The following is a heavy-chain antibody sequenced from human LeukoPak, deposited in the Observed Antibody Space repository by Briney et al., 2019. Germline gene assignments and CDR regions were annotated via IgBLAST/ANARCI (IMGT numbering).Heavy chain of an antibody. Sequence: ASVKVSCKASGYTFTDYYIHWVRQAPGQGLEWMGWINTNIGGTKYARRFQGRVTMTRDASISTAYMELSSLRSDDTAVYYCARVVDGYNYGAFDIWGQGTVVTVSS. V-gene: IGHV1-2*02. D-gene: IGHD5-24*01. CDR3: ARVVDGYNYGAFDI. CDR1: GYTFTDYY. J-gene: IGHJ3*02. CDR2: INTNIGGT.